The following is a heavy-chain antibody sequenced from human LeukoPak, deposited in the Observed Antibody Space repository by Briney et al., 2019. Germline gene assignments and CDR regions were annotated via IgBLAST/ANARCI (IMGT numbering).Heavy chain of an antibody. CDR3: ARDPSPRGIVVDMGAFDI. D-gene: IGHD3-22*01. J-gene: IGHJ3*02. V-gene: IGHV1-8*01. CDR1: GYTFTSYD. CDR2: MNPNSGNT. Sequence: PGASVKVSCKASGYTFTSYDINWVRQATGQGLEWMGWMNPNSGNTGYAQKLQGRVTMTTDTSTSTAYMELRSLRSDDTAVYYCARDPSPRGIVVDMGAFDIWGQGAMVTHSS.